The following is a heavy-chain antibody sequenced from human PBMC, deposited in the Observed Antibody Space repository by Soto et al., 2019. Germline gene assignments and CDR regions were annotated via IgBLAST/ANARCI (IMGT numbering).Heavy chain of an antibody. J-gene: IGHJ4*02. CDR2: IIPIFETA. V-gene: IGHV1-69*01. D-gene: IGHD6-13*01. Sequence: QVQLVQSGAELKKPGSSVRVSCKISGDSFSSYAISWVRQAPGEGLEWVGCIIPIFETANYAQKFQGRVTITAVESTTTAYMEVTRLRPEDTAIFYCAASDSSSWQHDYWGQGTLITVSS. CDR1: GDSFSSYA. CDR3: AASDSSSWQHDY.